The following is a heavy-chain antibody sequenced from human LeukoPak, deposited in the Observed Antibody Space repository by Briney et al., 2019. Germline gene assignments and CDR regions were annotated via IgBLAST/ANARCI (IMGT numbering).Heavy chain of an antibody. V-gene: IGHV3-30*04. D-gene: IGHD4-11*01. CDR2: ISYDGSNK. Sequence: GGSLRLSCAASGFTFISYAMHWVRQAPGKGLEWVAVISYDGSNKYYADSVKGRFTISRDNSKNTLYLQMNSLRAEDTAVYYCARDYSNKGGWFDPWGQGTLVTVSS. CDR3: ARDYSNKGGWFDP. CDR1: GFTFISYA. J-gene: IGHJ5*02.